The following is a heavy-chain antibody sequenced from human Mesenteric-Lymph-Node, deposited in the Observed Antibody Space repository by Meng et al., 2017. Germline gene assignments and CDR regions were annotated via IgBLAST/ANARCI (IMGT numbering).Heavy chain of an antibody. CDR1: GYTFNTYY. J-gene: IGHJ4*02. CDR2: INPNGGGK. V-gene: IGHV1-46*02. D-gene: IGHD1-26*01. CDR3: ARRGVGASTGYFDY. Sequence: GKLVQSGGEVQKPGASLKVPFKASGYTFNTYYVLGVRQVPGEGLEWWGIINPNGGGKSYAQNFQGRVTMTRDTSTSTVYMELSSLKSEDTAVYYCARRGVGASTGYFDYWGQGTLVTVSS.